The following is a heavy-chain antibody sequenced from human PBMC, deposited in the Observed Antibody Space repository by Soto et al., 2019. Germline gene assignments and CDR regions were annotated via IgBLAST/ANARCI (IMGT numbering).Heavy chain of an antibody. D-gene: IGHD6-6*01. J-gene: IGHJ6*02. CDR3: ARYSSSHYYYYYGMDV. V-gene: IGHV5-10-1*01. CDR2: IDPSDSYT. CDR1: GYSFTSYW. Sequence: GESLKISCKGSGYSFTSYWISWVRQMPGKGLEWMGRIDPSDSYTNYSPSFQGHVTISADKSISTAYLQWSSLKASDTAMYYCARYSSSHYYYYYGMDVWGQGTTVTVS.